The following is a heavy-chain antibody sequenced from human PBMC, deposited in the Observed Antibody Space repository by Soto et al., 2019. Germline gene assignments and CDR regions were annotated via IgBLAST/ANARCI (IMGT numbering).Heavy chain of an antibody. V-gene: IGHV3-33*01. J-gene: IGHJ6*02. Sequence: PGGSLRLSCAASGFTFSNYGMHWVRQAPGKGLEWVAVIWSDGSNADYADSVKGRFTISRDNSKNTLYLQMNSLRAEDTAVYYCARDGSGSYFHRGMDVWGQGTMVTVSS. CDR1: GFTFSNYG. D-gene: IGHD1-26*01. CDR2: IWSDGSNA. CDR3: ARDGSGSYFHRGMDV.